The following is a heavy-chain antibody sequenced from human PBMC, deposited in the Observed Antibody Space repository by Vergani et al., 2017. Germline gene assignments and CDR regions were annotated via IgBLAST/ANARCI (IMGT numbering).Heavy chain of an antibody. V-gene: IGHV4-30-2*01. J-gene: IGHJ6*03. CDR1: GGSISSGGYS. CDR2: IYHSGST. CDR3: ARVAAAGTGYYYMDV. Sequence: QLQLQESGSGLVKPSQTLSLPCAVSGGSISSGGYSWSWTRQPPGKGLEWIGYIYHSGSTYYNPSLKSRVTIAVDRSKNQFSLKLSSVTAADTAVYDCARVAAAGTGYYYMDVWGKGTTVTVSS. D-gene: IGHD6-13*01.